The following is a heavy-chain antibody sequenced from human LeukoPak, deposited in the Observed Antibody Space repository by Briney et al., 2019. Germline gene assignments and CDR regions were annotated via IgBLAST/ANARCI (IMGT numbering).Heavy chain of an antibody. CDR1: GYTFTSYD. J-gene: IGHJ5*02. D-gene: IGHD2-15*01. CDR2: MNPNSGNT. V-gene: IGHV1-8*03. Sequence: VASVKVSCKASGYTFTSYDINWVRQATGQGLEWMGWMNPNSGNTGYARKFQGRVTITRNTSISTAYMELSSLRSEDTAVYYCARGYYCSGGSCYSGFDPWGQGTLVTVSS. CDR3: ARGYYCSGGSCYSGFDP.